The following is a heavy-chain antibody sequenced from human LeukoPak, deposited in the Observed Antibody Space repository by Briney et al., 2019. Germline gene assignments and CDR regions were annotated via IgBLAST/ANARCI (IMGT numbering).Heavy chain of an antibody. CDR1: GFTVSSID. CDR3: ALLGAAGREYFQH. J-gene: IGHJ1*01. CDR2: VYSGGST. V-gene: IGHV3-53*01. Sequence: HPGESLRLSCAASGFTVSSIDMSWVRQAPGKGLEWVSAVYSGGSTFYADSVKGRFTISRDNSKNTLYLQISSLRAEDTAVYYCALLGAAGREYFQHWGQGTLVTVSS. D-gene: IGHD6-13*01.